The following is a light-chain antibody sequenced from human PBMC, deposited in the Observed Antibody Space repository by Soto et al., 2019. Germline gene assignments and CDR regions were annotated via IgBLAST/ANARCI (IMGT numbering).Light chain of an antibody. CDR1: QDISSY. Sequence: DIQITQSPSSLSASVGDRVTITCRASQDISSYLAWYQQKPGKVPKLLIYAASTLQSGVPSRFSGSGSGTDFTLTISSLQPEDVATYFCQKYNSAPRTFGQGTKVEIK. J-gene: IGKJ1*01. CDR2: AAS. V-gene: IGKV1-27*01. CDR3: QKYNSAPRT.